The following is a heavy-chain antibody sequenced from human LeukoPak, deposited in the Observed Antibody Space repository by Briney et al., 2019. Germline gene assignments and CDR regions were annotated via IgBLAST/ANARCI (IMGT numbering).Heavy chain of an antibody. J-gene: IGHJ6*02. CDR2: ISSSSSTI. CDR3: ARDIYGSGSYYQMLYYYYGMDV. D-gene: IGHD3-10*01. Sequence: PGGPLRLSCAASGFTFSSYSMNWVRQAPGKGLEWVSYISSSSSTIYYADSVKGRFTISRDNAKNSLYLQMNSLRAEDTAVYYCARDIYGSGSYYQMLYYYYGMDVWGQGTTVTVSS. CDR1: GFTFSSYS. V-gene: IGHV3-48*01.